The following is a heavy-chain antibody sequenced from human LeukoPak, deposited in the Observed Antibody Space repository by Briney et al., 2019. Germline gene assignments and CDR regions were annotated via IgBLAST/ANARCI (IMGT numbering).Heavy chain of an antibody. V-gene: IGHV3-33*01. J-gene: IGHJ4*02. D-gene: IGHD6-13*01. Sequence: GGSLRLSCAASGFTFSNYGFHWVRQAPGKGLESVADIWYHGRNQYYADSVKGRFTISRDDSQSTLYLQMNSLRVEDTGIYYCARDTAVGRLGDYWGQGTLVTVSS. CDR1: GFTFSNYG. CDR3: ARDTAVGRLGDY. CDR2: IWYHGRNQ.